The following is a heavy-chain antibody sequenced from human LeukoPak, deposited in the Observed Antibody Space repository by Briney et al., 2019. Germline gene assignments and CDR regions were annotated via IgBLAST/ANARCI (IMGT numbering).Heavy chain of an antibody. CDR2: ISAYNGNT. V-gene: IGHV1-18*01. CDR1: GHTFTSYG. J-gene: IGHJ4*02. D-gene: IGHD6-13*01. Sequence: ASVKVSCKASGHTFTSYGISWVRQAPGQELEWMGWISAYNGNTNYAQKLQGRVTMTTDTSTSTAYMELRSLRSDDTAVYYCARIALHPAAAENDYWGQGTLVTVSS. CDR3: ARIALHPAAAENDY.